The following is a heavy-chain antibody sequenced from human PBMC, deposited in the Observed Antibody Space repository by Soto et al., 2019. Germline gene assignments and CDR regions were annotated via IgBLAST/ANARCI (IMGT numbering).Heavy chain of an antibody. CDR1: GFSLSTSGVG. V-gene: IGHV2-5*02. CDR3: ASRWAGAYSFYFFDY. CDR2: IYWDDDK. J-gene: IGHJ4*02. D-gene: IGHD3-16*01. Sequence: QITLKESGPTLVKPTQTLTLTCTFSGFSLSTSGVGVGWIRQPPGKALEWLALIYWDDDKRYSPSLKSRLTINKDTSQNQVVLTMTNMDPLDTATDYCASRWAGAYSFYFFDYWGQGTLVTVSS.